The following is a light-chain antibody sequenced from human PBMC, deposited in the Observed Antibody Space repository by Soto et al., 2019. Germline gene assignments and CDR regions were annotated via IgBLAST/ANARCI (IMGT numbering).Light chain of an antibody. J-gene: IGKJ5*01. CDR1: QDISSW. Sequence: DIQMTQSPSFVSASLGDSVTITCRARQDISSWVAWYQQRPGRAPTLLIYGASTLQSGVPSRFSGSGFGTEFTLTISNLLPEDVGTYYCQQANSFPVTFGQGTRLDIK. V-gene: IGKV1-12*01. CDR3: QQANSFPVT. CDR2: GAS.